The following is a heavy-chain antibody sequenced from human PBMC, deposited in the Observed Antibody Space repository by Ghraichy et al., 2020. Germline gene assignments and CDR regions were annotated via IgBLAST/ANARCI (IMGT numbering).Heavy chain of an antibody. CDR3: ARDTDDSGSYYEGCFDY. V-gene: IGHV1-46*01. Sequence: ASVKVSCKASGYTFTSYYMHWVRQAPGQGLEWMGIINPSGGSTSYAQKFQGRVTMTRDTSTSTVYMELSSLRSEDTAVYYCARDTDDSGSYYEGCFDYWGQGTLVTVSS. J-gene: IGHJ4*02. CDR2: INPSGGST. D-gene: IGHD1-26*01. CDR1: GYTFTSYY.